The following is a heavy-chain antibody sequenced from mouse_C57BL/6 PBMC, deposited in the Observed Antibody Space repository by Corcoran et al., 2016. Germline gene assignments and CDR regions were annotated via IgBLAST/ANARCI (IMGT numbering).Heavy chain of an antibody. CDR1: GYTFTTYG. CDR2: INTYSGVP. Sequence: QIQLVQSGPELKKPGETVKISCKASGYTFTTYGMSWVKQAPGKGLKWMGWINTYSGVPTYADDFKGRFAFSLETSASTAYLQINNLKNEDTATYCCARSRGSSPFDYWGQGTTLTVSS. V-gene: IGHV9-3*01. J-gene: IGHJ2*01. CDR3: ARSRGSSPFDY. D-gene: IGHD1-1*01.